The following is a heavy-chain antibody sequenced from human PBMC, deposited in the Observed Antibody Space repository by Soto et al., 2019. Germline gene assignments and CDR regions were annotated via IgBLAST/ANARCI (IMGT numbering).Heavy chain of an antibody. CDR3: ARGRGNYDFWSGYHIGFDY. V-gene: IGHV4-4*02. CDR2: IYHSGST. D-gene: IGHD3-3*01. Sequence: PSETLSLTCAVSGGSISSSNWWSWVRQPPGKGLEWIGEIYHSGSTNYNPSLKSRVTISVDKSKNQFSLKLSSVTAADTAVYYCARGRGNYDFWSGYHIGFDYWGQGTLVTVSS. J-gene: IGHJ4*02. CDR1: GGSISSSNW.